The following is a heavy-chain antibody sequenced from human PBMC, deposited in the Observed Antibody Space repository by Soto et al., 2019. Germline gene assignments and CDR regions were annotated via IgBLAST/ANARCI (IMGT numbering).Heavy chain of an antibody. Sequence: PSETLSLTCTVSGGSISSGGYYWSWIRQHPGKGLEWIGYIYYSGSTYYNPSLKSRVTISVDTSKNQFSLKLSSVTAADTAVYYCARDTGRYYYGMDVWGQGTTVTVSS. D-gene: IGHD2-8*02. V-gene: IGHV4-31*03. CDR1: GGSISSGGYY. J-gene: IGHJ6*02. CDR3: ARDTGRYYYGMDV. CDR2: IYYSGST.